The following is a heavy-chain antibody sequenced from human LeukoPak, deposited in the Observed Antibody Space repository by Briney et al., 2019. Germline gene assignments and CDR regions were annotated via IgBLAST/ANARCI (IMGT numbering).Heavy chain of an antibody. CDR1: GFTFSSYA. J-gene: IGHJ4*02. CDR2: ISGSGLNT. D-gene: IGHD4-17*01. Sequence: PGGSLRLSCAASGFTFSSYAMSWVRQAPGKGLEWVSAISGSGLNTYYADSVKGRFTISRDNSKNTLYLQMTSLRSEDTAVYYCANHYGDYGCIDYWGQGTLVTVSS. CDR3: ANHYGDYGCIDY. V-gene: IGHV3-23*01.